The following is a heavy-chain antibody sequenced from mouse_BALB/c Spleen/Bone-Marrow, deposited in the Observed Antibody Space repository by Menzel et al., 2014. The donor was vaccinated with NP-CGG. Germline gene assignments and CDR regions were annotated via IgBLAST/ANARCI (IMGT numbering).Heavy chain of an antibody. V-gene: IGHV1-7*01. CDR1: GYTFTSYW. CDR2: INPSTGYT. CDR3: ALFYRYDTSDY. D-gene: IGHD2-14*01. J-gene: IGHJ2*01. Sequence: QVQLQQSGADLAKPGDSVKMSCKASGYTFTSYWMHWVKQRPGQGLEWIGYINPSTGYTAYNQNFKDKATLTADKSSSTAYMQLSSLTSEDSAVYYCALFYRYDTSDYWGQGTTLTVSS.